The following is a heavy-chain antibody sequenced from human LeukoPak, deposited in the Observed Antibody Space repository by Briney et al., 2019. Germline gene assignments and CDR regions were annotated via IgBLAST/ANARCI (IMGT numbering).Heavy chain of an antibody. CDR3: AKDGGLWVSAHWGDS. CDR1: GFTFSSYT. J-gene: IGHJ4*02. CDR2: ITTSDGNT. Sequence: GGSLRLSCAASGFTFSSYTMSWVRQAPGKGLEWVSTITTSDGNTYYTDSVKGRFTVSRDNSKNTLFPQMNSLRAEDTAVYYCAKDGGLWVSAHWGDSWGRGTLVTVSS. D-gene: IGHD7-27*01. V-gene: IGHV3-23*01.